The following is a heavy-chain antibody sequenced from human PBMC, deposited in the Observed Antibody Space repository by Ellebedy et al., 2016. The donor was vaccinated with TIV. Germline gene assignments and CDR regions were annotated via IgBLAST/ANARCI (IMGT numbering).Heavy chain of an antibody. CDR1: GLSFSDHF. V-gene: IGHV3-72*01. CDR3: ARIGYSSSDFDF. CDR2: IGDKANSHFT. J-gene: IGHJ4*02. D-gene: IGHD4-23*01. Sequence: GESLKISCATSGLSFSDHFMDWVRQDQGKGLEWVGRIGDKANSHFTQYAASVKGRFTISRDDSKNSLSLQMNSLNTEETALYYCARIGYSSSDFDFWGQGTLVTVSS.